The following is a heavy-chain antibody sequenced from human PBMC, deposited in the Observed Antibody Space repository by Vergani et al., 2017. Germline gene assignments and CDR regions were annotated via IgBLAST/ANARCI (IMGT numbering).Heavy chain of an antibody. CDR2: VSSSGLTT. V-gene: IGHV3-23*01. CDR1: GFTFSTYG. Sequence: EVQLLESGGGLVQPGGSLRLSCAASGFTFSTYGLSWVRQAPGKGLEWVSAVSSSGLTTYYADSVTGRFTISRDNSKNTLYLQMNSLRDEDTAVYYCATDGRRDGLPIIDYWGQGTLVTVSS. CDR3: ATDGRRDGLPIIDY. D-gene: IGHD1-26*01. J-gene: IGHJ4*02.